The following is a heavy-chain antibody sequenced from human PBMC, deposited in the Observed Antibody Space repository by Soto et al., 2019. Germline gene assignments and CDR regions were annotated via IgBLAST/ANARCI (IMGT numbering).Heavy chain of an antibody. V-gene: IGHV1-2*02. CDR2: INTSGGST. J-gene: IGHJ5*02. CDR1: GYTFTSYY. CDR3: ARAGAAAGPNWFDP. D-gene: IGHD6-13*01. Sequence: ASVKVPCKASGYTFTSYYMHWVRQAPGQGLEWMGIINTSGGSTNYAQKFQGRVTITRDTSISTAYMELSRLRSDETAVYYCARAGAAAGPNWFDPWGQGTLVTGFS.